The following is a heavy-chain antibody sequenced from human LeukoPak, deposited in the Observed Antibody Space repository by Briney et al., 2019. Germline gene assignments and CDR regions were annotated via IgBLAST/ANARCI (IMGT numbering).Heavy chain of an antibody. D-gene: IGHD3-16*02. CDR2: IYGGGST. J-gene: IGHJ4*02. V-gene: IGHV3-66*01. CDR1: GFTFSDYY. Sequence: GGSLRLSCAASGFTFSDYYMSWIRQAPGKGLEWVSVIYGGGSTYYADSVKGRFTISRDNSKNTLYLQMNSLRAEDTAVYYCARDLSAREVLYYFDYWGQGTLVTVSS. CDR3: ARDLSAREVLYYFDY.